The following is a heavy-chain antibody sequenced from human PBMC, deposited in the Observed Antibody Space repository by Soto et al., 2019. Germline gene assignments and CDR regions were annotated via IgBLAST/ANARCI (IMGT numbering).Heavy chain of an antibody. V-gene: IGHV4-30-2*01. CDR2: IYHSGST. Sequence: SETLSLTCAVSGGSISSGGYSWSWIRQPPGKGLEWIGYIYHSGSTYYNPSLKSRVTISVDRSKNQFSLKLSSVTAADTAVYYCASRVRIDAFDIWGQGTMVTVS. CDR1: GGSISSGGYS. J-gene: IGHJ3*02. D-gene: IGHD1-1*01. CDR3: ASRVRIDAFDI.